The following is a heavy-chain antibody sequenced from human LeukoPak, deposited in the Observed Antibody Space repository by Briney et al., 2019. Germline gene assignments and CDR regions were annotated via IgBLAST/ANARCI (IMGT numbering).Heavy chain of an antibody. CDR2: IWRDASHT. Sequence: PGGALRLSCAASGFKFSTYAMHWGRQARGKGLEWVALIWRDASHTFYTDSVKGRFTISRDNSKNTVYLQMNSLGGEDTAVYYCAKEIFGSGSYPDYWGQGTLVTVSS. D-gene: IGHD3-10*01. CDR3: AKEIFGSGSYPDY. CDR1: GFKFSTYA. J-gene: IGHJ4*02. V-gene: IGHV3-33*06.